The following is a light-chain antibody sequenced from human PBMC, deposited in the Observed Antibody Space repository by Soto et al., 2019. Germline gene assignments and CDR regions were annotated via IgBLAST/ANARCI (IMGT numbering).Light chain of an antibody. J-gene: IGKJ1*01. CDR1: QGISSW. V-gene: IGKV1-12*01. CDR2: AAS. Sequence: DIQMTQSPSSVSASIGDSVTITCRASQGISSWLAWYQQKPGKAPKLLIFAASNFQSGVPLRFSGSGSGTDFTLTIGSLQPEDSATYYCQQANGFPWTFGQGTKVEIK. CDR3: QQANGFPWT.